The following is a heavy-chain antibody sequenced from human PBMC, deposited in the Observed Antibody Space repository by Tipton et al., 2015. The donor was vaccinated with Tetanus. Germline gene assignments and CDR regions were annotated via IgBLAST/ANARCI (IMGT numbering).Heavy chain of an antibody. CDR2: IYYSGST. CDR1: GGSISSSSYY. D-gene: IGHD5-18*01. V-gene: IGHV4-39*01. J-gene: IGHJ5*02. CDR3: ARGYSYGGGWFDP. Sequence: GLVKPSGTLSLTCTVSGGSISSSSYYWGWIRQPPGKGLEWIGSIYYSGSTYYNPSLKSRVTISVDTSKNQFSLKLSSVTAADTAVYYCARGYSYGGGWFDPWGQGTLVTVSS.